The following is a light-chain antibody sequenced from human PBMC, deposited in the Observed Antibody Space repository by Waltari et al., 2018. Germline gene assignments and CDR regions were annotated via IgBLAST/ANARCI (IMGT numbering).Light chain of an antibody. CDR2: DAS. CDR3: QQYGDSPRT. CDR1: QSVSSNF. Sequence: EIVLTQSPGSLSLSRRERATFCCRASQSVSSNFLAWYQQKPGQAPRLLIYDASSRATGLPDRFSGSGSGTDFTLTISRLEPEDFAVYYCQQYGDSPRTFGQGTKVEIK. J-gene: IGKJ1*01. V-gene: IGKV3-20*01.